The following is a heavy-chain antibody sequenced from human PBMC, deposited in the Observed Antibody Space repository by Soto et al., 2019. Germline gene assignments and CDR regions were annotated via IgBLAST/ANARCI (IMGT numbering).Heavy chain of an antibody. J-gene: IGHJ4*02. CDR2: INHSGSA. Sequence: QVQLQQWGAGLLKPSETLSLTCAVYGGSFSGYYWSWIRQPPGKGLEWIGDINHSGSANYNPSLKSRVTISVDTSKNQFSLKLSSVTAADTAVYYCARTSGITPTRVFDYWGQGTLVTVSS. V-gene: IGHV4-34*01. D-gene: IGHD3-10*01. CDR3: ARTSGITPTRVFDY. CDR1: GGSFSGYY.